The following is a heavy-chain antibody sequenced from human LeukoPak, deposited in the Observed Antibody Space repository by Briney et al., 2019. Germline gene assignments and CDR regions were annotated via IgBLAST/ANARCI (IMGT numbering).Heavy chain of an antibody. CDR1: GFTFSSYW. D-gene: IGHD2-2*01. CDR3: ARDQRYCSSSSCPWEPFDY. CDR2: IKQYGSEK. Sequence: PGGSLRLSCAASGFTFSSYWMSWVRQAPGKGLEWVANIKQYGSEKYYVDSVKGRFTISRDNAKNSLYLQMNRLRAEDTAVYYCARDQRYCSSSSCPWEPFDYWGQGTLVTVCS. J-gene: IGHJ4*02. V-gene: IGHV3-7*05.